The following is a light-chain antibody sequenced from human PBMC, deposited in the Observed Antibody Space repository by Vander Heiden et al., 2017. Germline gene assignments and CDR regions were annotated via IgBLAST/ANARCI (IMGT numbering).Light chain of an antibody. CDR1: QSNSSW. CDR2: KAS. V-gene: IGKV1-5*03. CDR3: QQYNSFSYT. J-gene: IGKJ2*01. Sequence: DIQMPQSPSPLSASVGDRVTITARPSQSNSSWLAWYQQKPGKAPKLLIYKASSLESGVPSRFSGSRSGTEFTLAISSLQPDDFATYYCQQYNSFSYTFGQGTKLEIK.